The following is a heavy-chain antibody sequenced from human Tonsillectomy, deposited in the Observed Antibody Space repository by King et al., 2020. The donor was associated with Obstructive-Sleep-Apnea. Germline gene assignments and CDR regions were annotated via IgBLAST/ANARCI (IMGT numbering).Heavy chain of an antibody. Sequence: VQLVESGGGLVKPGGSLRLSCAASGFTFSNAWMSWVRQAPGKGLEWVGRIKSKTDGGPTDYAAPGKGRFTFSRDDSKNTLYLQMNSLKTEDTAVYYCTTGGVVCSPWGQGTLVTVSS. CDR2: IKSKTDGGPT. D-gene: IGHD2-8*02. CDR1: GFTFSNAW. V-gene: IGHV3-15*01. CDR3: TTGGVVCSP. J-gene: IGHJ5*02.